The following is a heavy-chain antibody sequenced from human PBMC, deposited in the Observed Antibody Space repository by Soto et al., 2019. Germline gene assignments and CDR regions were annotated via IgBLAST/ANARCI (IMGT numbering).Heavy chain of an antibody. D-gene: IGHD6-13*01. CDR3: ARAPAAGPSYYYYYMDV. CDR2: ISSSSSYI. CDR1: GFTFSFYG. Sequence: GGSLRLSCAASGFTFSFYGMNWVRQAPGKGLEWVSFISSSSSYIYYADSVKGRFTISRDNAKNSLYLQMNSLRAEDTAVFYCARAPAAGPSYYYYYMDVWGKGTTVTVSS. V-gene: IGHV3-21*01. J-gene: IGHJ6*03.